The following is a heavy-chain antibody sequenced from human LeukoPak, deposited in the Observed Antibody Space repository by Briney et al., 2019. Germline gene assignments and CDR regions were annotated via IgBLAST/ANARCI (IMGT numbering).Heavy chain of an antibody. CDR2: IYYSGST. V-gene: IGHV4-39*01. CDR1: SGSISSCSYY. Sequence: SEPLSLTCTVSSGSISSCSYYWGWIRQPPAKGLERIGCIYYSGSTYYTPSLKSRVTISVDKSKNQFSLKLSSVTAADTAVYYCARQVVLDFWSGPHDYWGQGTLVTVSS. J-gene: IGHJ4*02. D-gene: IGHD3-3*01. CDR3: ARQVVLDFWSGPHDY.